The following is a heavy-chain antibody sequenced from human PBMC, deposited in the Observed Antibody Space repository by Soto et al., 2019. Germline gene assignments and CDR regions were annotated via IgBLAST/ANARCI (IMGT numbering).Heavy chain of an antibody. J-gene: IGHJ4*02. Sequence: ASVKVSCKASGYTFTGYYMHWVRQAPGQGLEWMGWINPNSGGTNYAQKFQGRVTMTRDTSTSTAYMELSRLRSDDTAVYYCARWAVVPAAKYYFDYWGQGTLVTVSS. CDR1: GYTFTGYY. CDR2: INPNSGGT. D-gene: IGHD2-2*01. V-gene: IGHV1-2*02. CDR3: ARWAVVPAAKYYFDY.